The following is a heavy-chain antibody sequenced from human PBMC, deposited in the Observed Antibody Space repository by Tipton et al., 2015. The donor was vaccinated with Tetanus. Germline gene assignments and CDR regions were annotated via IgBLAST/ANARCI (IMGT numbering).Heavy chain of an antibody. V-gene: IGHV4-61*03. J-gene: IGHJ4*02. CDR3: TRANHEFPKKGPFDS. Sequence: TLSLTCTVSGASVRAGDYSWNWIRQPPGKGLEWLAYVSYSGRTNSNYFLKSRITVSQDASKNHFSLKLTSVTAADTAVYYCTRANHEFPKKGPFDSWGQGTLVIVS. D-gene: IGHD3-10*01. CDR2: VSYSGRT. CDR1: GASVRAGDYS.